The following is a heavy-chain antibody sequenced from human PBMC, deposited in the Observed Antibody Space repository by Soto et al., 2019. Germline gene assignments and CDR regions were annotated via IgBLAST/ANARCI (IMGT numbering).Heavy chain of an antibody. CDR1: GYTFTGYY. D-gene: IGHD1-1*01. CDR2: INPDSGGA. Sequence: QVQLVQSGAEVKKPGASVKVSCKASGYTFTGYYLHWVRQAPGQGLEWMGWINPDSGGAKYAQKFQGRVTMTRDTSISTAYMELSRLRSDVTAVYYCARRLRERDLFGFWGQGTMVTVSS. J-gene: IGHJ3*01. V-gene: IGHV1-2*02. CDR3: ARRLRERDLFGF.